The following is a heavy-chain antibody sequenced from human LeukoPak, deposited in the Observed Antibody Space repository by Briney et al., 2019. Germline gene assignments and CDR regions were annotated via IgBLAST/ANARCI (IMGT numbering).Heavy chain of an antibody. CDR2: TYYRSKWYD. V-gene: IGHV6-1*01. Sequence: SQTLSLTCAISGDSVSSNSAAWNWVRQSSSSGLEWLGRTYYRSKWYDDYAVSVKSRITINPDTSKNHFSLQLNSVTPEDTAVYYCARAAAGRKLSSDYWGQGTLVTVSS. CDR3: ARAAAGRKLSSDY. J-gene: IGHJ4*02. D-gene: IGHD6-13*01. CDR1: GDSVSSNSAA.